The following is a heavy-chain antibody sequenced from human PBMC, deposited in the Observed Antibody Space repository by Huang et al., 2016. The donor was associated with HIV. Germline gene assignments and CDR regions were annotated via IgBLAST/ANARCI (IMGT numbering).Heavy chain of an antibody. D-gene: IGHD3-3*01. CDR1: GFSFSSYG. CDR3: AKDKYLMSTILAYYFDC. V-gene: IGHV3-30*18. CDR2: VSFDGSTK. J-gene: IGHJ4*02. Sequence: QVQLVESGGGVVQPGRSLSLSCTASGFSFSSYGMHWFRQAPGKGLEWVAVVSFDGSTKYSADSVKGRFTISRDNSKNTLYLQMNSLTVEDTAVYYCAKDKYLMSTILAYYFDCWGQGTLVTVSS.